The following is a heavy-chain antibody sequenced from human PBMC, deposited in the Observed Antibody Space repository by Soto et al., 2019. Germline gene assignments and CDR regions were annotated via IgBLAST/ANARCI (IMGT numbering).Heavy chain of an antibody. V-gene: IGHV1-2*02. D-gene: IGHD3-9*01. CDR1: GYSFIDYY. CDR2: ISPKSGGT. CDR3: ARPPGYISDWYYFDL. Sequence: ASVKVSCKASGYSFIDYYIHWVRQAPGQGFEWMGRISPKSGGTNYAQKFEGRVTMTWDTSLNTAYMELSSLISDYTAVYYCARPPGYISDWYYFDLWGQGTLVTVSS. J-gene: IGHJ4*02.